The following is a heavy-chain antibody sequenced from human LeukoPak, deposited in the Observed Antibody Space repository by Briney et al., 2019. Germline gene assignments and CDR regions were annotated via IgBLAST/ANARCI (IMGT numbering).Heavy chain of an antibody. D-gene: IGHD4-11*01. CDR1: GFPFSSYG. CDR3: AAMTSVTTGDY. V-gene: IGHV3-30*02. J-gene: IGHJ4*02. Sequence: GGSLRLSCAASGFPFSSYGMHWVRQAPGKGLEWVAFIPYDGSDQFYADSVKGRFTICRDNSEITLYLQMNRLRAEATAVYYCAAMTSVTTGDYWGQGTLVTVSS. CDR2: IPYDGSDQ.